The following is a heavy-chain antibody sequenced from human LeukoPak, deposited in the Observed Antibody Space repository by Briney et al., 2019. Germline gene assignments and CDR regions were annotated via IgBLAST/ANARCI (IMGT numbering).Heavy chain of an antibody. CDR2: IRNSGNT. Sequence: TSETLSLTCTVSGGSFSSSSHFWGWLRRPPGRGLEWIGSIRNSGNTYYSPSLKSRVTISVDTSKNQFSLKLSSVTAADTAVYYCARHVYGEYGPGDYWGQGILVTVSS. D-gene: IGHD4-17*01. CDR3: ARHVYGEYGPGDY. J-gene: IGHJ4*02. CDR1: GGSFSSSSHF. V-gene: IGHV4-39*01.